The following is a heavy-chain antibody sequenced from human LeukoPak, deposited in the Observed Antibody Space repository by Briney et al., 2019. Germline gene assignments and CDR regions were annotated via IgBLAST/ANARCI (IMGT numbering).Heavy chain of an antibody. D-gene: IGHD3-3*01. Sequence: ASVKVSCKASGYTFTGYYIHWVRQAPGQGLEWMGWINPNSGGTNYAQKFQGRVTMTRDTSISTAYMELSRLRSDGTAVYYCARDTARITTFGVAKYMDVWGKGTTVTVSS. CDR2: INPNSGGT. CDR3: ARDTARITTFGVAKYMDV. CDR1: GYTFTGYY. J-gene: IGHJ6*03. V-gene: IGHV1-2*02.